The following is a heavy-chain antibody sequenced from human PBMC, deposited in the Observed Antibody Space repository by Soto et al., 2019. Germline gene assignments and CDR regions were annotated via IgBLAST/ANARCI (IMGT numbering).Heavy chain of an antibody. CDR1: GGSISSGGYS. V-gene: IGHV4-30-2*01. CDR3: ARGGTFGVVIMSWFDP. CDR2: IYHSGST. D-gene: IGHD3-3*01. J-gene: IGHJ5*02. Sequence: SEILSLTCAVSGGSISSGGYSWSWIRQPPGKGLEWIGYIYHSGSTYYNPSLKSRVTISVDRSKNQFSLKLSSVTAADTAVYYCARGGTFGVVIMSWFDPWGQGTLVTVSS.